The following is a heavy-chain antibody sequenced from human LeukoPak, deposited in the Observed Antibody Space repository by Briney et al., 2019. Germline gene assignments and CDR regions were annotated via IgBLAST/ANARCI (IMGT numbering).Heavy chain of an antibody. D-gene: IGHD6-13*01. CDR3: ARMAAAYNWFDP. J-gene: IGHJ5*02. CDR1: GGSISSYY. V-gene: IGHV4-4*09. Sequence: SETLSLTCTVSGGSISSYYWSWIRQSPGKGLEWIGYIYTSGSTNYNPSHKSRVTISVDTSKNQFSLKLSSVTAADTAVYYCARMAAAYNWFDPWGQGTLVTVSS. CDR2: IYTSGST.